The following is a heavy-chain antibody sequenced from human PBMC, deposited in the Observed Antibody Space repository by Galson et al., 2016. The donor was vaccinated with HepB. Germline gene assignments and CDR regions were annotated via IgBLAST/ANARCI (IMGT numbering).Heavy chain of an antibody. V-gene: IGHV3-21*01. Sequence: SLRLSCAGSGFTFRNYHMNWVRQTPGKGLEWVSSISSGSAYKYYADSVKGRFSISRDNAKSSLYLQMNSLRVVDTAVYYCARPRDNYGHAIDIWGQGTMVTVSS. CDR1: GFTFRNYH. CDR3: ARPRDNYGHAIDI. CDR2: ISSGSAYK. J-gene: IGHJ3*02. D-gene: IGHD3-10*01.